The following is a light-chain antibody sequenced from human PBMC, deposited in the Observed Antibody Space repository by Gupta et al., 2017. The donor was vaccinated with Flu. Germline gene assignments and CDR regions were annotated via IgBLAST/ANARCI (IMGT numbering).Light chain of an antibody. CDR1: GSDVGRYNY. J-gene: IGLJ2*01. V-gene: IGLV2-8*01. CDR3: SSYAGSNTVV. CDR2: QVD. Sequence: HSALTQPPSASGSPGQSVTISCIGSGSDVGRYNYVSWYQQGPGKAPKLLLYQVDKWPSGVPDRFSGSKSGSTASLTVSGLQAEDDADYYCSSYAGSNTVVFGGGTKLTVL.